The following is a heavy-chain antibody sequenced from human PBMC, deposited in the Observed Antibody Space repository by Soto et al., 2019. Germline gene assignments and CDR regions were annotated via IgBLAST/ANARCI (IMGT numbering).Heavy chain of an antibody. D-gene: IGHD3-9*01. J-gene: IGHJ4*02. Sequence: PSETLSLTCAVHGGSFSGYYWSWIRQPPGKGLEWIGEINHSGSTNYYPSLKSRVTISVDTSKNQFSLKLSSVTAADTAVYYCARDPSYDILTGYRASYFDYWGQGSLVIVSS. CDR1: GGSFSGYY. CDR3: ARDPSYDILTGYRASYFDY. CDR2: INHSGST. V-gene: IGHV4-34*01.